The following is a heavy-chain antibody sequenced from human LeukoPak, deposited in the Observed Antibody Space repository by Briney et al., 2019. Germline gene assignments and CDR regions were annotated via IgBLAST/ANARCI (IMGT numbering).Heavy chain of an antibody. J-gene: IGHJ4*02. V-gene: IGHV1-69*13. D-gene: IGHD1-26*01. CDR3: WGGRMGYFDY. CDR1: GGTFSSYA. Sequence: SVKVSCKASGGTFSSYAISWVRQAPGQGLEWMGGIIPIFGTANYAQKFQGRVTITADESTSTAYMELSSPSSADTAVYYCWGGRMGYFDYWGQGTLVTVSS. CDR2: IIPIFGTA.